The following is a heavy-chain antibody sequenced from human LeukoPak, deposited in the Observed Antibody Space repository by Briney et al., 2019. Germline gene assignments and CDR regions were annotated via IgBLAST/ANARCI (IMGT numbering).Heavy chain of an antibody. Sequence: HPGGSLRLSCAASGFTVSSNYMTWVRQAPGKGLEWVSVIYSGGSTFYADPVKGRFTISRDNSKNTLYLQMNSLRVEDTAVYYCARGGYSGHEPHYGMDVWAKGPRSPSP. CDR3: ARGGYSGHEPHYGMDV. CDR2: IYSGGST. CDR1: GFTVSSNY. V-gene: IGHV3-66*01. J-gene: IGHJ6*02. D-gene: IGHD5-12*01.